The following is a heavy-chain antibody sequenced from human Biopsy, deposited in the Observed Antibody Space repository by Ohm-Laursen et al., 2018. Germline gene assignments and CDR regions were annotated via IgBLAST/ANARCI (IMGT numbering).Heavy chain of an antibody. V-gene: IGHV4-34*01. CDR1: GGSFSGYY. J-gene: IGHJ3*02. Sequence: SDTLSLTCGVYGGSFSGYYCSWIRQPPGKGLEWIGEINDSGRTNYNPSLRSRVTFSVDTSKNQFSLKLNSVTAADTAVYYCGRREVVITHDAFDTWGQGTMVTVSS. D-gene: IGHD3-22*01. CDR2: INDSGRT. CDR3: GRREVVITHDAFDT.